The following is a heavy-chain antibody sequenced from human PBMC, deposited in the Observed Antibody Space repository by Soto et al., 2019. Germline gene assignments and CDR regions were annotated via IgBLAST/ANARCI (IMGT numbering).Heavy chain of an antibody. D-gene: IGHD1-20*01. V-gene: IGHV3-23*01. CDR1: GFTFSSYA. Sequence: SLRLSCAASGFTFSSYAMTWVRQAPGKGLEWVSTISGTGGNTYYADSVKGRFTISRDNSKNTVYLQMNSLRAEDTAVYYCVKAVYLLDFDYWGQGTLVTAPQ. J-gene: IGHJ4*02. CDR2: ISGTGGNT. CDR3: VKAVYLLDFDY.